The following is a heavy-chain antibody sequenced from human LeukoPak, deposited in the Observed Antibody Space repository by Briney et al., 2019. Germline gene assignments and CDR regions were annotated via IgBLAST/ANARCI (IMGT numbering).Heavy chain of an antibody. Sequence: SETLSLTCAVYGGSFSGYYWSWIRQPPAKGLEWIGEINHSGSTNYNPSLKSRVTISVDTSKNQFSLKLSSVTAADTAVYYCARGGYDYVWGSYRFGTDYWGQGTLVTVSS. CDR1: GGSFSGYY. D-gene: IGHD3-16*02. V-gene: IGHV4-34*01. CDR3: ARGGYDYVWGSYRFGTDY. CDR2: INHSGST. J-gene: IGHJ4*02.